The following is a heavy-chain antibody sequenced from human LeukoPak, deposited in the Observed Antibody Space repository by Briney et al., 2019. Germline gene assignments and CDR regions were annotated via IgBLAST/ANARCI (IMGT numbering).Heavy chain of an antibody. Sequence: GGSLRLSCAASGFTFSSYSMNWVRQAPGKGLEWVSGISWNSGSIGYADSVKGRFTISRDNAKNSLYLQMNSLRAEDTALYYCAKGIMTTDYYYYGMDVWGQGTTVTVSS. V-gene: IGHV3-9*01. D-gene: IGHD4-11*01. CDR2: ISWNSGSI. CDR1: GFTFSSYS. CDR3: AKGIMTTDYYYYGMDV. J-gene: IGHJ6*02.